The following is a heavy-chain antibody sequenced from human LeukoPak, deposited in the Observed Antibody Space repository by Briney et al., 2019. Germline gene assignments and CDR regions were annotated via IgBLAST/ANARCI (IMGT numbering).Heavy chain of an antibody. CDR3: ARDGAYSSSWGVFDY. D-gene: IGHD6-13*01. V-gene: IGHV3-11*04. Sequence: GGSLRLSCAASGFTFSDYYMSWIRQAPGKGLEWVSYISSSGSTIYYADSVKGRFTISRENAKNSLYLQMNSLRAEDTAVYYCARDGAYSSSWGVFDYWGQGTLVTVSS. CDR2: ISSSGSTI. CDR1: GFTFSDYY. J-gene: IGHJ4*02.